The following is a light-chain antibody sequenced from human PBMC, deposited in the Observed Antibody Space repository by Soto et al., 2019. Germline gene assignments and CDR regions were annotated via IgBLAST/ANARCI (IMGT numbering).Light chain of an antibody. J-gene: IGKJ5*01. Sequence: EIVLTQSPGTLSLSPVERATLSFRASQSVPRSYLAWYQQKPGQAPRLLIYGTSSRATGIPDRFSGSGSGTDFTLTISRLEPEDFAVFYCQQYGSSITCGQGTRREIK. V-gene: IGKV3-20*01. CDR1: QSVPRSY. CDR2: GTS. CDR3: QQYGSSIT.